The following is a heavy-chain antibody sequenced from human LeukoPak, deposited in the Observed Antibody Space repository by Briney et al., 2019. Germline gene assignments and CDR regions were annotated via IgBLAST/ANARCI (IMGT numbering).Heavy chain of an antibody. CDR1: GYSISSGYY. D-gene: IGHD6-19*01. CDR2: IYDSGST. CDR3: ARVVAVAGDMNWFDP. V-gene: IGHV4-38-2*02. Sequence: SETLSLTCTVSGYSISSGYYWGWIRQPPGKGLEWIGSIYDSGSTYYNPSLKSRVTISVDTSKNQFSLKLSSVTAADTAVYYCARVVAVAGDMNWFDPWGQGTLVTVSS. J-gene: IGHJ5*02.